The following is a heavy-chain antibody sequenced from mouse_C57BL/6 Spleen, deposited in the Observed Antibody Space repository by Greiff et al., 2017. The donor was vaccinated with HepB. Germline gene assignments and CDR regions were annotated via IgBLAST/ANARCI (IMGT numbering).Heavy chain of an antibody. CDR1: GFTFSSYA. V-gene: IGHV5-9-1*02. D-gene: IGHD4-1*01. Sequence: EVQLQESGEGLVKPGGSLKLSCAASGFTFSSYAMSWVRQTPEKRLEWVAYISSGGDYIYYADTVKGRFTISRDNARNTLYLQMSSLKSEDTAMYYCTREANWAYAMDYWGQGTSVTVSS. CDR3: TREANWAYAMDY. CDR2: ISSGGDYI. J-gene: IGHJ4*01.